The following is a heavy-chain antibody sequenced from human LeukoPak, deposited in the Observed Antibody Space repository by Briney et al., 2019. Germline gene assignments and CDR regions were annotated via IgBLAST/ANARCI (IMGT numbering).Heavy chain of an antibody. CDR2: IYYSGST. J-gene: IGHJ4*02. V-gene: IGHV4-39*07. Sequence: PSETLSLTCTVSGGSISSSSYYWGWIRQPPGKGLEWIGSIYYSGSTYYNPSLKSRVTISVDTSKNQFSLKLSSVTAADTAVYYCAMYYYDSSGYYWDYWGQGTLVTVSS. CDR1: GGSISSSSYY. CDR3: AMYYYDSSGYYWDY. D-gene: IGHD3-22*01.